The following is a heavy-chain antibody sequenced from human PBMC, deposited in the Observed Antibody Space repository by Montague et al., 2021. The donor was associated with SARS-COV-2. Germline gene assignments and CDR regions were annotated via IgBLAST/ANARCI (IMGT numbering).Heavy chain of an antibody. CDR2: TYYRSMWKS. CDR3: VRGIEAAGSYDY. D-gene: IGHD6-13*01. CDR1: GDTVSSNSAT. J-gene: IGHJ4*02. V-gene: IGHV6-1*01. Sequence: CPISGDTVSSNSATWNWIRQSPSRGLEWLGRTYYRSMWKSDYARXVKSRIAINPDTSKNQFSLQLSSVTPEDTALYYCVRGIEAAGSYDYWGQGTLVTVSS.